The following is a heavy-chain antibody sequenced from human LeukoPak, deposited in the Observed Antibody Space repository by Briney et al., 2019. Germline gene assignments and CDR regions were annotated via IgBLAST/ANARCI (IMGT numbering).Heavy chain of an antibody. J-gene: IGHJ6*02. CDR2: ISSSGSTI. D-gene: IGHD2-15*01. V-gene: IGHV3-48*03. CDR1: GFTFSSYE. Sequence: GGSLRLSCAASGFTFSSYEMNWVRQAPGKGLEWVSYISSSGSTIYYADSVKGRFTISRDYAKNSLYLQMNSLRAEDTAVYYCARESSCSGGSCYSAGMDVWGQGTTVTVSS. CDR3: ARESSCSGGSCYSAGMDV.